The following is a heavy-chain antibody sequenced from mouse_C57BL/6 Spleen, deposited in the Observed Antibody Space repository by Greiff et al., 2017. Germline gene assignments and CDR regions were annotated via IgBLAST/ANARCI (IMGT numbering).Heavy chain of an antibody. V-gene: IGHV5-4*01. Sequence: DVKLVESGGGLVKPGGSLKLSCAASGFTFSSYAMSWVRQTPEKRLEWVATISDGGSYTYYPDNVKGRFTISRDNAKNNLYLQMSHLKSEDTAMYYCARDNSHYFDYWGQGTTLTVSS. CDR2: ISDGGSYT. J-gene: IGHJ2*01. CDR3: ARDNSHYFDY. CDR1: GFTFSSYA.